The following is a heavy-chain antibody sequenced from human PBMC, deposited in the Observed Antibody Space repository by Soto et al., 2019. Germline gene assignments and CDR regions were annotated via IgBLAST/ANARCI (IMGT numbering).Heavy chain of an antibody. CDR3: ERGRSGGNYYVLVIRLSAYYCYLLDF. J-gene: IGHJ6*02. D-gene: IGHD3-10*02. CDR1: GGSFSGYY. V-gene: IGHV4-34*01. CDR2: INHSGST. Sequence: PSETLSLTCAGYGGSFSGYYWSWIRQPPGKGLEWIGEINHSGSTNYNPSLKSRVTISVDTCKNQFSLKLSSVTAADTAGYYCERGRSGGNYYVLVIRLSAYYCYLLDFWGQGTTVPVSS.